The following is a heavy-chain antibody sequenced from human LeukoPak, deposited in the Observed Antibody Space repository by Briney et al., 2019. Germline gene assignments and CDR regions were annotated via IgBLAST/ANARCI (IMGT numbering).Heavy chain of an antibody. V-gene: IGHV3-23*01. CDR2: IRPTGSNT. Sequence: PGGSLRLSCAASGFPFNTYAMSWVRQAPGKGLEWVSIIRPTGSNTCYASSVKGRFTISRDDSKTTLYLQMSSLKAEDTAIYYCAKLAFYETSAPLRDLSFWGQGTLVTVSS. CDR1: GFPFNTYA. CDR3: AKLAFYETSAPLRDLSF. D-gene: IGHD1-14*01. J-gene: IGHJ4*02.